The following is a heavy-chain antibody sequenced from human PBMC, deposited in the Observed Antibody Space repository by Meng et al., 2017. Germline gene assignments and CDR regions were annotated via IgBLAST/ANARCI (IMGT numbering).Heavy chain of an antibody. CDR2: ISGDGSIT. V-gene: IGHV3-74*01. CDR1: GFTFNNYW. D-gene: IGHD1-1*01. CDR3: LDEAPRSDY. J-gene: IGHJ4*02. Sequence: EVQVVASRGCLVQPGGSLRPSCAASGFTFNNYWMHWVRQVPGKGLVWVSRISGDGSITNYADSVKGRFTISRDNAKNTLYLQMNSLRPEDTAVYYCLDEAPRSDYWGQGSLVTVSS.